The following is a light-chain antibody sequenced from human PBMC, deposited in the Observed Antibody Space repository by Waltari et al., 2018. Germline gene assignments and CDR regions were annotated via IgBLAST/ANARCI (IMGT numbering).Light chain of an antibody. Sequence: QSALTQPASVSGSPGQSITISCTGTSSDVGGYNYVSWYQQHPGKAPKLMIYDVSNRPSVLSNRFSCSKSGNPASLTLSGLQAEDEADYYCSSYTSSNPWVFGGGTKLTVL. CDR2: DVS. CDR3: SSYTSSNPWV. J-gene: IGLJ3*02. V-gene: IGLV2-14*03. CDR1: SSDVGGYNY.